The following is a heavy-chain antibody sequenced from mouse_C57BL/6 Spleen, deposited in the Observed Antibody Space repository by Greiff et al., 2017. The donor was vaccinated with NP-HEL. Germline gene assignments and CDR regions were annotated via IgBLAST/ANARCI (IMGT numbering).Heavy chain of an antibody. CDR3: ARGYYGSSPFAY. J-gene: IGHJ3*01. Sequence: QVQLQQPGAELVKPGASVKLSCKASGYTFTSYWMHWVKQRPGQGLEWIGMIHPNSGSTNYNEKFKSKATLTVDTSSSTAYMQLSSLTSEDSAVYYCARGYYGSSPFAYWGQGTLVTVSA. V-gene: IGHV1-64*01. CDR1: GYTFTSYW. D-gene: IGHD1-1*01. CDR2: IHPNSGST.